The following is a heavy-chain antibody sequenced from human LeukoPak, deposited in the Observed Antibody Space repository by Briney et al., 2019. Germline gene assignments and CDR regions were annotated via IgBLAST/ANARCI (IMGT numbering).Heavy chain of an antibody. J-gene: IGHJ6*04. CDR3: ARRFLLDV. CDR1: GYSISSGYY. CDR2: IYHSGST. V-gene: IGHV4-38-2*01. Sequence: SETLSLTCAVSGYSISSGYYWGWIRQPPGKELEWIGSIYHSGSTYYNPSLKSRVTISVDTSKNQFSLKLSSVTAADTAVYYCARRFLLDVWGKGTTVTVSS.